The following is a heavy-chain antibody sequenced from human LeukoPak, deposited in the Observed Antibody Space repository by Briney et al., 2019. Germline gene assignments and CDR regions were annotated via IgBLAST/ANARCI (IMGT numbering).Heavy chain of an antibody. V-gene: IGHV3-48*03. CDR3: AREYSSSWYVPYYFDY. Sequence: GGSLRLSCAASGFTFSSYEVNWVRQAPGEGLEWVSYISSSGSTIYYADSVKGRFTISRDNAKNSLYLQMNSLRAEDTAVYYCAREYSSSWYVPYYFDYWGQGTLVTVSS. J-gene: IGHJ4*02. D-gene: IGHD6-13*01. CDR1: GFTFSSYE. CDR2: ISSSGSTI.